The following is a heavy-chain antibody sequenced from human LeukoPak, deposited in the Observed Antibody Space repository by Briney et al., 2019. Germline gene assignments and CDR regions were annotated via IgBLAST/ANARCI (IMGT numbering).Heavy chain of an antibody. Sequence: GGSLRLSCAASGFTFSDYYMSWIRQAPGKGLEWVSAISGGGDITYYADSVTGRFTISRDNSKDTLFLQMHSLRPGDTAVYYCVREDTPATANYWGQGTLVTISS. D-gene: IGHD2-21*02. V-gene: IGHV3-23*01. CDR1: GFTFSDYY. CDR2: ISGGGDIT. CDR3: VREDTPATANY. J-gene: IGHJ4*02.